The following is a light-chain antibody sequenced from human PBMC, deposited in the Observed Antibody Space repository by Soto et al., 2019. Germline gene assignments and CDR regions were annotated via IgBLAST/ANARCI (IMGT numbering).Light chain of an antibody. J-gene: IGKJ1*01. Sequence: MQITSSRSSQTPTLLPIVSFPCQASQSIRSDLGWYQQKPGKAANRLIYDASSWESGVPSKCSGSGCGAEFTLTISNLQPDDDATYYCRQYKDCSTWTFGPGTKVDIK. CDR1: QSIRSD. CDR2: DAS. CDR3: RQYKDCSTWT. V-gene: IGKV1-17*02.